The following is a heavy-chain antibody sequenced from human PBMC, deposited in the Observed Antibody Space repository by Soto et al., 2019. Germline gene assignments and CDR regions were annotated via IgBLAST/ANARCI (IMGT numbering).Heavy chain of an antibody. Sequence: GSLRLSCAASGFTFSSYAMSWVRQAPGKGLEWVSAISGSSGNIYYADSVKGRFTISRDNSKNTLYMQMNSLRAEDTAVYFCSRGAGDTAMDKNWFDPWGQGTLVTVSS. J-gene: IGHJ5*02. CDR1: GFTFSSYA. V-gene: IGHV3-23*01. CDR2: ISGSSGNI. D-gene: IGHD5-18*01. CDR3: SRGAGDTAMDKNWFDP.